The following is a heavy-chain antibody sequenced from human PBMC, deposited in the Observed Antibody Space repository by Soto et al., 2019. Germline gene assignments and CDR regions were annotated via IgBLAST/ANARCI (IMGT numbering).Heavy chain of an antibody. V-gene: IGHV3-23*01. CDR2: ISGSGGST. CDR3: ARTLYSYGTAY. Sequence: EVQLLESGGGLVQPGGSLRLSCAASGFTFSSYAMSWVRQAPGKGLEWVSAISGSGGSTYYSDSVKGRFTISRDTSTNTLYLQLNSLRAEDTAVYYCARTLYSYGTAYWGQGTLVTVSS. CDR1: GFTFSSYA. D-gene: IGHD5-18*01. J-gene: IGHJ4*02.